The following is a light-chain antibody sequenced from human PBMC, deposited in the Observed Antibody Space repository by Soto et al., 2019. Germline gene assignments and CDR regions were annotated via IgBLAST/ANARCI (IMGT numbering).Light chain of an antibody. J-gene: IGKJ1*01. Sequence: DIQMTQSPSTLSASVRDTVPVNCRASQSVSGWLAWYQQKPGEAPKLLIYDASALQRGVPSRFSGSGSGTKFTLTIASLQPDDFATYYCQQYETFSGTFGPGTKVDIK. V-gene: IGKV1-5*01. CDR2: DAS. CDR1: QSVSGW. CDR3: QQYETFSGT.